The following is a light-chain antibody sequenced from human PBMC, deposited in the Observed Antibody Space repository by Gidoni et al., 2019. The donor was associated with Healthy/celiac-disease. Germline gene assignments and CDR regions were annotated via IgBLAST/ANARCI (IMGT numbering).Light chain of an antibody. V-gene: IGLV3-19*01. CDR1: SLRSYY. CDR2: GKH. Sequence: SSELTHDPAVSVALGQTVRLTCQGYSLRSYYASWYKQKTGQAPVLVIYGKHNRPSVIPDRFSGSSSGNTASLTITGAQAEDEADYYCNSRDSSGNHHWVVGGGTKRTV. CDR3: NSRDSSGNHHWV. J-gene: IGLJ3*02.